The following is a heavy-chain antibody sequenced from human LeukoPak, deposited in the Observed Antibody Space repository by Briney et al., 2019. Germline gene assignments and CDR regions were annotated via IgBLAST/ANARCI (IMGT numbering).Heavy chain of an antibody. CDR1: GFTFSSYG. J-gene: IGHJ6*03. CDR3: ARDGGYCTNGVCYTHYDLDYYMDV. Sequence: GRSLRLSCTASGFTFSSYGMHWVRQAPGEGLEWVAVISNEASVQYYADSVKGRFTISRDNAKNSLYLQMNSLRAEDTAVYYCARDGGYCTNGVCYTHYDLDYYMDVWGKGTTVTVSS. D-gene: IGHD2-8*01. V-gene: IGHV3-30*03. CDR2: ISNEASVQ.